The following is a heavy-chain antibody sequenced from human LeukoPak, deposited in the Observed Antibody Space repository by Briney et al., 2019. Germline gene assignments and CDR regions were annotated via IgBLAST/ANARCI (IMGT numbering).Heavy chain of an antibody. CDR1: GDSVSSNSAT. CDR3: AITTTYKENWFDP. CDR2: TYYRSKWYN. V-gene: IGHV6-1*01. Sequence: SQTLSLTCAISGDSVSSNSATWDWIRQSPSRGLEWLGRTYYRSKWYNDYAVSVKSRVTINPDTSKNQFSLELSSVTAADTAVYYCAITTTYKENWFDPWGQGTLVTVSS. D-gene: IGHD3-16*01. J-gene: IGHJ5*02.